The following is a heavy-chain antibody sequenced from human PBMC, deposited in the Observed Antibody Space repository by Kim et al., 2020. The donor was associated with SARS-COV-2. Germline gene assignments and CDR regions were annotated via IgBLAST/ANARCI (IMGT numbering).Heavy chain of an antibody. D-gene: IGHD3-22*01. V-gene: IGHV1-3*04. CDR3: AKCPRVDYDNYFSWFDP. Sequence: ASVKVSCKASGYIFTTFSIHWVRQAPGQRLEWMGWINTDNGKIKYSQKFQGRVTITRDTSASTAYMELSSLRSEDTAVYYCAKCPRVDYDNYFSWFDPWGQGTLVTVSS. J-gene: IGHJ5*02. CDR1: GYIFTTFS. CDR2: INTDNGKI.